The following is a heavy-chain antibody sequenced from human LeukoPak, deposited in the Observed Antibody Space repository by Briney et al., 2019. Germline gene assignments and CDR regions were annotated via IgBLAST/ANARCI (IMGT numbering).Heavy chain of an antibody. J-gene: IGHJ4*02. CDR3: AKDIRERGYAAF. V-gene: IGHV3-43*02. Sequence: PGGSLRLSCAASGFTFDDYAMHWVRQAPGKGLEWVSLISGDGYRTYYADSIKGRFTISRDNSRNYLYLQMHSLRSEDTALYYCAKDIRERGYAAFWGQGTLVIVSS. CDR2: ISGDGYRT. D-gene: IGHD3-22*01. CDR1: GFTFDDYA.